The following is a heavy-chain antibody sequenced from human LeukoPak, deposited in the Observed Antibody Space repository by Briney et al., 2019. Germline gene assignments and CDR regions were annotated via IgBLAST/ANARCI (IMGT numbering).Heavy chain of an antibody. CDR2: IIPIFGTA. Sequence: EASVKVSCKASGGTFSSYAISWVRQAPGQGLEWMGGIIPIFGTANYAQKFQGRVTITADKSTSTAYMELSSLRSEDTAVYYCATDHGLSGAFDIWGQGTMVTVSS. D-gene: IGHD1-26*01. V-gene: IGHV1-69*06. CDR1: GGTFSSYA. CDR3: ATDHGLSGAFDI. J-gene: IGHJ3*02.